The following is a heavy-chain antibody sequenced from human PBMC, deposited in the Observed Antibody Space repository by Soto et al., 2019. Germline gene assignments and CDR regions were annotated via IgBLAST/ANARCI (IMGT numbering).Heavy chain of an antibody. V-gene: IGHV3-11*01. Sequence: GGSLRLSCVASGFTFSDYYMSWIRQAPGKGLEWVSYISSSGSTIYYADSVKGRFTISRDNAKNSLYLQMNSLRAEDTAVYYVSRGGAARGDIYGDFDYWGQGTLVTVSS. CDR3: SRGGAARGDIYGDFDY. D-gene: IGHD5-18*01. CDR2: ISSSGSTI. CDR1: GFTFSDYY. J-gene: IGHJ4*02.